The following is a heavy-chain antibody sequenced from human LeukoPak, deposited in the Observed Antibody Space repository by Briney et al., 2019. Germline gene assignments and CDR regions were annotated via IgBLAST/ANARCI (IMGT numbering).Heavy chain of an antibody. CDR1: GYTFTDYY. CDR3: ARGGSGSYFSWLDP. V-gene: IGHV1-2*02. D-gene: IGHD3-10*01. CDR2: INPNSGGT. J-gene: IGHJ5*02. Sequence: ASVKVSCKASGYTFTDYYIHWVRQAPGQGLECMGWINPNSGGTNYAQEFQGRVTMTRDTSISTAYMELSRLRSDDTAVYYCARGGSGSYFSWLDPWGQGTLVTVSS.